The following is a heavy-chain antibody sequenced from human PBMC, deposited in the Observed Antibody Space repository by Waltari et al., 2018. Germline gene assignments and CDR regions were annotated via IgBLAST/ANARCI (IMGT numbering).Heavy chain of an antibody. CDR1: GGSISSGDYY. CDR3: ARGLYDFWSGNVRRDILTGYYIYFDY. J-gene: IGHJ4*02. Sequence: QVQLQESGPGLVKPSQTLSLTCTVSGGSISSGDYYWSWIRQPPGQGLEWTGSLYYSGSTYYNPSLKSRVTISVDTSKNQFSLKLSSVTAADTAVYYCARGLYDFWSGNVRRDILTGYYIYFDYWGQGTLVTVSS. V-gene: IGHV4-30-4*08. D-gene: IGHD3-9*01. CDR2: LYYSGST.